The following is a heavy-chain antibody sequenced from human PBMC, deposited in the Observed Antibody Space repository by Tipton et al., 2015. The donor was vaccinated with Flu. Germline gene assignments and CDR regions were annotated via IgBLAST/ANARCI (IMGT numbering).Heavy chain of an antibody. J-gene: IGHJ1*01. CDR2: ISAHNDDT. D-gene: IGHD3-9*01. V-gene: IGHV1-18*01. CDR3: ARDYDILTGYYSFSEYFQY. CDR1: GYTFTSYG. Sequence: QVQLVQSGAEVKKPGASVKVSCKASGYTFTSYGISWVRQAPGQGLEWMGWISAHNDDTNYAQKVQDRVTMTTDTSTSTAYMELRSLRSDDTAMYYCARDYDILTGYYSFSEYFQYWGQGTLVTVSS.